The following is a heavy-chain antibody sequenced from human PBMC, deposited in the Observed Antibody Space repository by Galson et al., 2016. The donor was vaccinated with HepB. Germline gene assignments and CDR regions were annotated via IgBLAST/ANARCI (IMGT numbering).Heavy chain of an antibody. J-gene: IGHJ4*02. CDR3: CGNGGCDY. CDR1: GFTFSNCA. Sequence: SLRRSCAASGFTFSNCAMSWVRQAPGKGLEWVSATSGSASAGSTYYAYSVKGRFTISRDNSKNTLYLQMNRLRTEETAVYYCCGNGGCDYWGQGTLVTVTS. V-gene: IGHV3-23*01. CDR2: TSGSASAGST. D-gene: IGHD2-8*01.